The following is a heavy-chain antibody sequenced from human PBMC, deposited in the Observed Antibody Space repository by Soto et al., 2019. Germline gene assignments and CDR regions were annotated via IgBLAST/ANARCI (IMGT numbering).Heavy chain of an antibody. CDR2: IYYSGST. D-gene: IGHD4-17*01. J-gene: IGHJ6*02. CDR3: ARVGRDYGDSIYYYGMDV. CDR1: GGNIISYC. Sequence: SETMSVTCTVAGGNIISYCWSWIRKNTGKGLEWIGYIYYSGSTNYNPSLKSRVTISVDTSKNQFSLKLSSVTAADTAVYYCARVGRDYGDSIYYYGMDVWGQGTTVTVSS. V-gene: IGHV4-59*01.